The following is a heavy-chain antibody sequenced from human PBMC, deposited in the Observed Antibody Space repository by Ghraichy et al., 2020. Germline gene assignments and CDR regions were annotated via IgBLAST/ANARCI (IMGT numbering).Heavy chain of an antibody. CDR2: ISGSGGST. CDR3: ANPSILGRHDY. J-gene: IGHJ4*02. CDR1: GFTFSSYA. D-gene: IGHD2-21*01. Sequence: AGSLRLSCAASGFTFSSYAMSWVRQAPGKGLEWVSAISGSGGSTYYADSVKGRFTISRDNSKNTLYLQMNSLRAEDTAVYYCANPSILGRHDYWGQGTLVTVSS. V-gene: IGHV3-23*01.